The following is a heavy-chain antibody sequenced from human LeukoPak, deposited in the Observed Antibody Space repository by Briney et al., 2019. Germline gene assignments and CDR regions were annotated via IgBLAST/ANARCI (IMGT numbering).Heavy chain of an antibody. D-gene: IGHD2-15*01. CDR1: GFTFSTYS. CDR3: ARTPGYCSGGNCYRYFQN. J-gene: IGHJ1*01. V-gene: IGHV3-48*01. CDR2: ISHDGSTA. Sequence: GGSLRLSCAASGFTFSTYSMDWVRQTPGKGLEWISYISHDGSTAYYADSVKGRFTISRDNAKNSLYLRMNSLRAEDTAVYYCARTPGYCSGGNCYRYFQNWGQGTLVTVSS.